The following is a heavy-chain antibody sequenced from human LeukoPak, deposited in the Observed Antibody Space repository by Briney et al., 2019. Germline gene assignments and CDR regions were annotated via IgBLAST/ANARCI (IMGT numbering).Heavy chain of an antibody. D-gene: IGHD4-17*01. Sequence: GESLKISCKGSGYSFTNYWIGWVRQMPGKGLEWMGIIYPGDSGTRYSPSFQGQVTISADKSIRTAYLQWGSLKASDTAMYYCARSLSYGDYSYYYYMDVWGKGTTVTVSS. CDR2: IYPGDSGT. V-gene: IGHV5-51*01. CDR1: GYSFTNYW. J-gene: IGHJ6*03. CDR3: ARSLSYGDYSYYYYMDV.